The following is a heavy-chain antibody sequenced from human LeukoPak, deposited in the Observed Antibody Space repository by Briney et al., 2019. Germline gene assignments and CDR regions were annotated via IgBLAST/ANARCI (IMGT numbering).Heavy chain of an antibody. CDR3: AKGDIEVVSVARFDS. J-gene: IGHJ5*01. Sequence: PGGSLRLSCAASGFSFNDYAMMWVRPSPGKGLEWVSGISGSVGRTYYIDSVKGRFTISRDNSKRTVNLQMNSLRGEDTAVYYCAKGDIEVVSVARFDSWGQGTLVAVSS. CDR2: ISGSVGRT. CDR1: GFSFNDYA. D-gene: IGHD2-2*01. V-gene: IGHV3-23*01.